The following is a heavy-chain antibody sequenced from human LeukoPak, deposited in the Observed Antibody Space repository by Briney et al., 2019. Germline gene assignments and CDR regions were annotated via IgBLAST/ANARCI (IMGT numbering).Heavy chain of an antibody. Sequence: ASVKVSCKASGYTFTGYYMHWVRQAPGQGLEWMGWINPDSGGTNNAQKFQGRVTMTRDTSISTAYTELSRLRSDDTAVYYCARTFYDTLDSDAFDFWGQGTMVIVSS. V-gene: IGHV1-2*02. CDR3: ARTFYDTLDSDAFDF. D-gene: IGHD2/OR15-2a*01. CDR1: GYTFTGYY. J-gene: IGHJ3*01. CDR2: INPDSGGT.